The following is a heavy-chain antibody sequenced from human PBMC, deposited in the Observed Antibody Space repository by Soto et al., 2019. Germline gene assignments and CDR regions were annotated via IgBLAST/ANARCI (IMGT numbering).Heavy chain of an antibody. CDR2: VSASNGKT. V-gene: IGHV1-18*04. Sequence: QIQLVQSGSEVRMPGASVTVSCKASGYIFTTYSITWVRQAPGQGLEWMGWVSASNGKTNYAQKFEDRVTMTTVTSTTTAYMELRNLRSDDTAVYYCAREAFGVYASWFDAWGLGTLVTVSS. CDR1: GYIFTTYS. D-gene: IGHD2-2*01. J-gene: IGHJ5*02. CDR3: AREAFGVYASWFDA.